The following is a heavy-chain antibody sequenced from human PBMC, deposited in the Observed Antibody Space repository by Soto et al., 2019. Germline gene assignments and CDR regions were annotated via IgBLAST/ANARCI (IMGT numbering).Heavy chain of an antibody. V-gene: IGHV4-39*01. D-gene: IGHD5-18*01. Sequence: QLQVQESGPGLVKPSETLSLTCTVSGGSISSSSYYWGWIRQPPGKGLEWIGSLSYSGTTYYNPSLRGRVTISVDTSKNQFSLKMSSVTAADTAVYYCAKGPWKQQWLLGEGMDVWGQGTTVTVSS. CDR2: LSYSGTT. J-gene: IGHJ6*02. CDR1: GGSISSSSYY. CDR3: AKGPWKQQWLLGEGMDV.